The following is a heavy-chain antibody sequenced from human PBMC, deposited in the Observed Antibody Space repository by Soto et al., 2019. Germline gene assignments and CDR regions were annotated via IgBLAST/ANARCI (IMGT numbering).Heavy chain of an antibody. D-gene: IGHD4-17*01. J-gene: IGHJ4*02. Sequence: GGSLRLSCAASGFTFSSYAMHWVRQAPGKGLEWVAVISYDGSNKYYADSVKGRFTISRDNSKNTLYLQMNSLRAEDTAVYYCARDRGWAPSVYGDPAFGYWGQGTLVTVSS. CDR3: ARDRGWAPSVYGDPAFGY. V-gene: IGHV3-30-3*01. CDR2: ISYDGSNK. CDR1: GFTFSSYA.